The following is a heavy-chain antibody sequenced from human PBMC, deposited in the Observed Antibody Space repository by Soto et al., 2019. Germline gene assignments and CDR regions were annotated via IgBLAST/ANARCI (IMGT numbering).Heavy chain of an antibody. CDR2: IVVGSGHT. Sequence: QMQLVQSGPEVKKPGTSVKVSCKAPGFTFTSSAMQWVRQARGQRLEWIGWIVVGSGHTNYAQKFQERVTITRDMSTSTAYMELSSLRSEDTAVYYCAADSRYCSGGNCEDYWGQGTLVTVSS. V-gene: IGHV1-58*02. J-gene: IGHJ4*02. CDR1: GFTFTSSA. D-gene: IGHD2-15*01. CDR3: AADSRYCSGGNCEDY.